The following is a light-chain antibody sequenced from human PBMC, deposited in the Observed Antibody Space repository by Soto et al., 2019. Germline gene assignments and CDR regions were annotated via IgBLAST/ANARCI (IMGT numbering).Light chain of an antibody. V-gene: IGKV1-5*03. CDR3: QQYNSYWT. Sequence: DIQMTQSPSSLSASVGDRVTITCLASQRLSSWLAWYQQKPGKAPKLLIDKACSFESGVPSRFSGSGSGTEFTLTISSLQPDDFATYYCQQYNSYWTFGQGTKVDIK. CDR1: QRLSSW. J-gene: IGKJ1*01. CDR2: KAC.